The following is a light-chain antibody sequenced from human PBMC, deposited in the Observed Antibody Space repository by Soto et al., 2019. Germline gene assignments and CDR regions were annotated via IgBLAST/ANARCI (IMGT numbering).Light chain of an antibody. CDR3: SSYAGSNIYVV. CDR1: SSDVGGYNY. CDR2: EVS. V-gene: IGLV2-8*01. J-gene: IGLJ2*01. Sequence: QSVLTQPPSASGSPGQSVTISCTGTSSDVGGYNYVSWYQQHPGKAPKLMIYEVSKRPSGVPDRFSGSKSGNTASLTVSGLQAEYEADYYCSSYAGSNIYVVFGGGTKLTVL.